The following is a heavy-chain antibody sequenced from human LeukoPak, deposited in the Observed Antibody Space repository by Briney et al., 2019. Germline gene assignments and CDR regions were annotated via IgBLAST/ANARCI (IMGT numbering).Heavy chain of an antibody. CDR3: AKELSYQLLYRAEYFQH. D-gene: IGHD2-2*02. J-gene: IGHJ1*01. V-gene: IGHV3-23*01. Sequence: PGGSLRLSCAASGFTFSSYAMSWVRQAPGKGLEWVSAISCSGGSTYYADSVKGRFTISRDNSKNTPYLQMNSLRAEDTAVYYCAKELSYQLLYRAEYFQHWGKGTLVTVSS. CDR2: ISCSGGST. CDR1: GFTFSSYA.